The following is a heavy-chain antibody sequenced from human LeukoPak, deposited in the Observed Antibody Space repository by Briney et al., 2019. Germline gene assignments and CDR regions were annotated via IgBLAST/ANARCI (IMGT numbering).Heavy chain of an antibody. CDR3: ARDGDAYNFDF. Sequence: GGSLRLSCAASGFTFSSYSMNWVRQAPGKGLEWVSSISSSSSYIYYADSVKGRFTISRDNAKNSLYLQMNSLRAEDTAVYYCARDGDAYNFDFWGQGALVTVSS. J-gene: IGHJ4*02. CDR1: GFTFSSYS. D-gene: IGHD5-24*01. V-gene: IGHV3-21*01. CDR2: ISSSSSYI.